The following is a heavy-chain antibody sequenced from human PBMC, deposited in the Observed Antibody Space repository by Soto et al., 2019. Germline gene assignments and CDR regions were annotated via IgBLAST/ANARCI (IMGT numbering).Heavy chain of an antibody. CDR1: GGTFSSYT. J-gene: IGHJ5*02. D-gene: IGHD2-2*03. V-gene: IGHV1-69*04. Sequence: SVKVSCKASGGTFSSYTISWVRQAPGQGLEWMGRIIPILGIANYAQKFRGRVTITADKSTSTAYMELSSLRSEDTAVYYCARDVGIVVVPAARPGENWFDPWGQGTLVTVSS. CDR3: ARDVGIVVVPAARPGENWFDP. CDR2: IIPILGIA.